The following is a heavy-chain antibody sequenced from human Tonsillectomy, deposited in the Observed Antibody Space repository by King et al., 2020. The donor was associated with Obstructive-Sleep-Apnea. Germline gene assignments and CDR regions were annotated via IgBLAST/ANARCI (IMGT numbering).Heavy chain of an antibody. J-gene: IGHJ4*02. D-gene: IGHD6-19*01. CDR2: IIPIFGTT. V-gene: IGHV1-69*01. CDR1: GGTFRSYA. CDR3: ARAPLGLGYCRRGLCQWHFDI. Sequence: QLVQSGAEVKKPGSSVKVSCKASGGTFRSYAISWVRAAPGQGLEWMGGIIPIFGTTDYPQKFQDRVTITADESTSTAYMELSGLRYDDTAVYYCARAPLGLGYCRRGLCQWHFDIWGQGTLVPASS.